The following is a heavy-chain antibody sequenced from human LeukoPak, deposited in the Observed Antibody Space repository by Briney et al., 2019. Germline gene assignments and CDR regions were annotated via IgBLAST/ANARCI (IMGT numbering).Heavy chain of an antibody. D-gene: IGHD1-26*01. J-gene: IGHJ3*02. Sequence: GGSLRLSCAASGFTFSSYWMHWVRQVPGRGLVWVSRVNSDGYSISYADSVKGRFTISRDNAKSTLYLQMNSLRAEDTAVYYCATSYRGKSRAFDSWGQGTMVTVSS. CDR1: GFTFSSYW. CDR3: ATSYRGKSRAFDS. CDR2: VNSDGYSI. V-gene: IGHV3-74*01.